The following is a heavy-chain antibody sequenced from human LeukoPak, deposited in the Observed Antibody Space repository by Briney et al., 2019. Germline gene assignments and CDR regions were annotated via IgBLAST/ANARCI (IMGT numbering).Heavy chain of an antibody. V-gene: IGHV1-46*01. CDR2: INPSGGDT. CDR1: GYTFTSYY. D-gene: IGHD1-14*01. CDR3: AREVMDNLRFDY. Sequence: ASVKVSCKASGYTFTSYYMHWVRQAPGQGLEWMGIINPSGGDTSYAQKFQGRLTMTRDTSTNPVYIELTSLRSEDTAVYYCAREVMDNLRFDYWGQGTLVTVSS. J-gene: IGHJ4*02.